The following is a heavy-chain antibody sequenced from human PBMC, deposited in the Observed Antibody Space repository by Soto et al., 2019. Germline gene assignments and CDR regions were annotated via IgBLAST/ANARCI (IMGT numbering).Heavy chain of an antibody. Sequence: LSCAASGFTFSSYCMHWVRQAPGKGLEWVAVISYDGSNKYYADSVKGRFTISRDNSKNTLYLQMNSLRAEDTAVYYCAKISYQLLYYYYGMDVWGQGTTVTVSS. CDR2: ISYDGSNK. J-gene: IGHJ6*02. CDR3: AKISYQLLYYYYGMDV. D-gene: IGHD2-2*01. V-gene: IGHV3-30*18. CDR1: GFTFSSYC.